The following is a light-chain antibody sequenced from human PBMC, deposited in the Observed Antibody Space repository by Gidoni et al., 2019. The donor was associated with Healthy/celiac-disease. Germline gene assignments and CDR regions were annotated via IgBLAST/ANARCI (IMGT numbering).Light chain of an antibody. CDR2: GNS. CDR1: SSNIGAGYD. J-gene: IGLJ1*01. CDR3: QSYDSSLSQEV. Sequence: QSVLTQPPSVSGAPGQRVTISCTGSSSNIGAGYDVHWYQQLPGTAPKLLIYGNSNRPSRVPDRFSGSKSGTSASLAITGLQAEDEADYYCQSYDSSLSQEVFGTGTKVTVL. V-gene: IGLV1-40*01.